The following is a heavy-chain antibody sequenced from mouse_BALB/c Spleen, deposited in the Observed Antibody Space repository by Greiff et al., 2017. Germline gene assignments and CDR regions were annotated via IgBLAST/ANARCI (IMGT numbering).Heavy chain of an antibody. Sequence: EVKLMESGGDLVKPGGSLKLSCAASGFTFSSYGMSWVRQTPDKRLEWVATISSGGSYTYYPDSVKGRFTISRDNAKNTLYLQMSSLKSEDTAMYYCARHSRAMDYWGQGTSVTVSS. CDR2: ISSGGSYT. J-gene: IGHJ4*01. CDR3: ARHSRAMDY. V-gene: IGHV5-6*01. CDR1: GFTFSSYG. D-gene: IGHD6-2*01.